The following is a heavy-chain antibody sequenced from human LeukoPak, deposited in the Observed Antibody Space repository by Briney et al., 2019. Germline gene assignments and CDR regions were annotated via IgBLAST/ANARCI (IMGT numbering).Heavy chain of an antibody. J-gene: IGHJ4*02. Sequence: ASVKVSCKASGYTFTSYDINWVRHATGQGREWMGWMNPNSGNTGYAQKFQGRVTIPRNTSISTAYMELSSLRSEYTAVYYCATHTRDYYDSSLGYWGEGALVTVSS. CDR2: MNPNSGNT. V-gene: IGHV1-8*03. CDR1: GYTFTSYD. CDR3: ATHTRDYYDSSLGY. D-gene: IGHD3-22*01.